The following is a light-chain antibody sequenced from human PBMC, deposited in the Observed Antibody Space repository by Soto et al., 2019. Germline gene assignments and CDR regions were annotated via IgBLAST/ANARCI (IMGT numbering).Light chain of an antibody. Sequence: QSALTQPASVSGSPGQSITISCTGTSSDVGGYSDVSWYQQHPGKAPKLMIYDVSNQPSGVSNRFSGSKSGNTASLTISGLQAEDEADYYCSSYTSSSTLVVFGGGTKLTVL. CDR2: DVS. CDR1: SSDVGGYSD. V-gene: IGLV2-14*01. CDR3: SSYTSSSTLVV. J-gene: IGLJ2*01.